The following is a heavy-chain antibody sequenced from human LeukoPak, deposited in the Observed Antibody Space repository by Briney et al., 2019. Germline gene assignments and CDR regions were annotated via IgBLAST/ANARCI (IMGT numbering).Heavy chain of an antibody. CDR3: ARGVRDFWSGYHYYFDY. D-gene: IGHD3-3*01. CDR2: IYYSGST. V-gene: IGHV4-59*08. Sequence: SETLSLTCTVSGGPISSYYWSWIRQPPGKGLEWIGYIYYSGSTNYNPSLKSRVTISVDTSKNQFSLKLSSVTAADTAVYYCARGVRDFWSGYHYYFDYWGQGTLVTVSS. CDR1: GGPISSYY. J-gene: IGHJ4*02.